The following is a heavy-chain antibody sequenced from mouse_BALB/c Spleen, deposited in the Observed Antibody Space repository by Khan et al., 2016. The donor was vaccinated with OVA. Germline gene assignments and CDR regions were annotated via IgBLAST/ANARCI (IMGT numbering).Heavy chain of an antibody. D-gene: IGHD1-1*01. J-gene: IGHJ4*01. CDR3: ARKNYYGYAMDY. CDR2: ISYSGST. Sequence: EVQLQESGPGLVKPSQSLSLTCTVTGYSITSGYAWNWIRQFPGNKLEWMGYISYSGSTSYNPSLRSRISITRDTSKHQFFLQLNSVTTEDTATYYCARKNYYGYAMDYWGQGTSVTVSS. V-gene: IGHV3-2*02. CDR1: GYSITSGYA.